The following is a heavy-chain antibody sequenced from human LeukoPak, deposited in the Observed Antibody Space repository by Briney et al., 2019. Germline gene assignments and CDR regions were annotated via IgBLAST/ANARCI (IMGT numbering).Heavy chain of an antibody. V-gene: IGHV3-33*06. D-gene: IGHD3-22*01. CDR2: IWYDGSNK. Sequence: GGSLRLSCAASGFTFSDYSINWVRQAPGKGLEWVAVIWYDGSNKYYADSVKGRSTISRDNSNNTLYLQMNSLRADDTAVYYCAKVTDSSGYFPSDYWGQGTLVTVSS. CDR3: AKVTDSSGYFPSDY. CDR1: GFTFSDYS. J-gene: IGHJ4*02.